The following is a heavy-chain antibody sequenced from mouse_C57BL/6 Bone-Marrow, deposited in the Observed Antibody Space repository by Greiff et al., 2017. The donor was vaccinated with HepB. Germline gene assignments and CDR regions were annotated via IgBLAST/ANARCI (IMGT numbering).Heavy chain of an antibody. CDR1: GYTFTSYW. J-gene: IGHJ3*01. Sequence: VQLQQPGAELVMPGASVKLSCKASGYTFTSYWMHWVKQRPGQGLEWIGEIDPSDSYTNYNQKFKGKSTLTVDKSSSTAYMQLSSLTSEDSAVYYCARTYYSTFAYWGQGTLVTVSA. V-gene: IGHV1-69*01. D-gene: IGHD1-1*01. CDR2: IDPSDSYT. CDR3: ARTYYSTFAY.